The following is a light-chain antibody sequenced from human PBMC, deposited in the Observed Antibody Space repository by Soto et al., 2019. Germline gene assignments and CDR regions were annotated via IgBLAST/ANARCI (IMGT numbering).Light chain of an antibody. Sequence: EIVLTQSPATLSLSPGERATLSCRASQSVSSYLAWYQQKPGQAPRIRLYDASNRATGIPARFSGSGSGTDFTLTISSLEPEDFAVYYCQQRSNWPPTFGQGTRLEIK. V-gene: IGKV3-11*01. CDR2: DAS. J-gene: IGKJ5*01. CDR3: QQRSNWPPT. CDR1: QSVSSY.